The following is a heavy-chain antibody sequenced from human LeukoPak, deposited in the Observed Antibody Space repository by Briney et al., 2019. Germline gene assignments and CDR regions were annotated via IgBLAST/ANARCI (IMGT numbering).Heavy chain of an antibody. CDR1: GGSISSYY. J-gene: IGHJ4*02. V-gene: IGHV4-59*08. D-gene: IGHD6-13*01. Sequence: PSETLSLTCTVSGGSISSYYWSWIRQPSGKGLEWIGYIYYSGSTDYNPSLKSRVTISVDTSKNQFSLKLISMTAADTAVYYCARRSSTSWSFDYWGQGTLVTVSS. CDR2: IYYSGST. CDR3: ARRSSTSWSFDY.